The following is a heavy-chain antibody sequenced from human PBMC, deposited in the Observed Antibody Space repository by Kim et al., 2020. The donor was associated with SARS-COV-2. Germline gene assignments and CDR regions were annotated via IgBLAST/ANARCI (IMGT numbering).Heavy chain of an antibody. CDR1: GGSFSGYY. V-gene: IGHV4-34*01. CDR3: ARAGFAAAGY. CDR2: INHSGST. D-gene: IGHD6-25*01. Sequence: SETLSLTCAVYGGSFSGYYWSWIRQPPGKGLEWIGEINHSGSTNYNPSLKSRVTISVDTSKNQFSLKLSSVTAADTAVYYCARAGFAAAGYWGQGTLVTVSS. J-gene: IGHJ4*02.